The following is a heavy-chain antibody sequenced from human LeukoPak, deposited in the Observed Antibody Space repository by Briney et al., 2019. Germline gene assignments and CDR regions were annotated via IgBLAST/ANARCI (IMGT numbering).Heavy chain of an antibody. J-gene: IGHJ4*02. D-gene: IGHD6-19*01. CDR1: GFTFSTFA. V-gene: IGHV3-21*01. Sequence: PGGSLRLSCAASGFTFSTFAMIWVRQAPGKGLEWVSSISSSSSYIYYADSVKGRFTISRDNAKNSLYLQMNSLRAEDTAVYYCARQGSGWYGDWADYWGQGTLVTVSS. CDR2: ISSSSSYI. CDR3: ARQGSGWYGDWADY.